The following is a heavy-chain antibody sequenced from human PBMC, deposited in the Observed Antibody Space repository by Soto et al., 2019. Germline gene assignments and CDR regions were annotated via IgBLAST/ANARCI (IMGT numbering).Heavy chain of an antibody. CDR2: IYYSGST. J-gene: IGHJ4*02. D-gene: IGHD2-2*01. CDR1: GGSISSGDYY. Sequence: SETLSLTCTVSGGSISSGDYYWSWIRQPPGKGLEWIGYIYYSGSTYYNPSLKSRVTISVDTSKNQFSLKLSSVTAADTAVYYCARVGECSSTSCYAWTFDYWGQGTLVTVSS. V-gene: IGHV4-30-4*01. CDR3: ARVGECSSTSCYAWTFDY.